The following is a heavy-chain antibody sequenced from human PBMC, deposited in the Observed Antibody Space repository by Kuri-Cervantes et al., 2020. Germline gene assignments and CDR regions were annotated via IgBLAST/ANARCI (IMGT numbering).Heavy chain of an antibody. CDR2: INPNSGGT. Sequence: DSVNGSCKASAYTFTGYYMHGVRQAPGQGLEWMGWINPNSGGTNYAQKFQGWVPMTRDPSICTAYMERSRLRSDDTAVYYCARLDCSGGSCYPGAHWGQGTLVTVSS. V-gene: IGHV1-2*04. CDR3: ARLDCSGGSCYPGAH. D-gene: IGHD2-15*01. J-gene: IGHJ4*02. CDR1: AYTFTGYY.